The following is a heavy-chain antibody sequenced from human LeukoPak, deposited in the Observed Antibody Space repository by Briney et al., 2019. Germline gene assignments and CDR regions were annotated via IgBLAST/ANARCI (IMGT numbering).Heavy chain of an antibody. CDR2: IYYSEST. J-gene: IGHJ4*02. D-gene: IGHD6-19*01. V-gene: IGHV4-59*01. Sequence: SETLSLTCTVSGGSISSYYWSWLRQPPGKGLEGIGYIYYSESTHDNPSLNSRVTISGDTSKPQFSLKLSSVTAADTAVYYCARNLAGRIFTFDYWGQGTLVTVSS. CDR1: GGSISSYY. CDR3: ARNLAGRIFTFDY.